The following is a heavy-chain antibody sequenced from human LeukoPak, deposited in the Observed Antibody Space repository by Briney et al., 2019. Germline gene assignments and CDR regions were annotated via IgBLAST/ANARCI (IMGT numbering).Heavy chain of an antibody. Sequence: ASVKVSCKASGYTFTGYYMHWVRQAPGQGLEWMGWINPNSGGTNYAQKFQGRVTMTRDTSISTAYMELSRLRSDDTAVYYCARSFGYSCGYEFDYWGLGTLVTVSS. J-gene: IGHJ4*02. V-gene: IGHV1-2*02. CDR2: INPNSGGT. CDR1: GYTFTGYY. D-gene: IGHD5-18*01. CDR3: ARSFGYSCGYEFDY.